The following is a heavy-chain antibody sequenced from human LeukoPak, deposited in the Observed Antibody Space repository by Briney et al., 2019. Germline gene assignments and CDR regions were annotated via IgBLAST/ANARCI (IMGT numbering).Heavy chain of an antibody. CDR2: IKQDGSEK. V-gene: IGHV3-7*01. J-gene: IGHJ4*02. D-gene: IGHD6-13*01. CDR3: ARDGAAPGLYFDS. Sequence: GGSLRLSCAASGFTFTNYWMNWVRQAPGKGLEWVASIKQDGSEKYYVDSVKGRLTISRDNAKNSLYLQMNSLRAEDTAVYYCARDGAAPGLYFDSWGQGTLVTVSS. CDR1: GFTFTNYW.